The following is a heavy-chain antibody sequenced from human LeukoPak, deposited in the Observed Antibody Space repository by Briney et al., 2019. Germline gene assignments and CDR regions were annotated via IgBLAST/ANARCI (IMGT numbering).Heavy chain of an antibody. CDR1: GGSISSGGYY. CDR2: IYYSEST. V-gene: IGHV4-31*03. Sequence: SETLSLTCTVSGGSISSGGYYWSWIRQHPGKGLEWIGYIYYSESTSYNPSLKSRVTISVDTSTNQFSLNLSSVSAADTAVYYCAREGGKGSGYYPGYWGQGTLVIVSS. CDR3: AREGGKGSGYYPGY. D-gene: IGHD3-3*01. J-gene: IGHJ4*02.